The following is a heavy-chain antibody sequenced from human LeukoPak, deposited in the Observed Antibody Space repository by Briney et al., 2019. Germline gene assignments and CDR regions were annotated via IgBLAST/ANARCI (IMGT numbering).Heavy chain of an antibody. CDR1: GDSVSSNSAA. D-gene: IGHD3-10*01. V-gene: IGHV6-1*01. Sequence: SQTLSLTCAISGDSVSSNSAAWNWIRQSPSRGLEWLGRTYYRSKWYNDYEVSVKSRITINPDTSKNQFSLQLNSVTPEDTAVYYCARDVLLWFGELFTPRYYYGMDVWGQGTTVTVSS. CDR3: ARDVLLWFGELFTPRYYYGMDV. J-gene: IGHJ6*02. CDR2: TYYRSKWYN.